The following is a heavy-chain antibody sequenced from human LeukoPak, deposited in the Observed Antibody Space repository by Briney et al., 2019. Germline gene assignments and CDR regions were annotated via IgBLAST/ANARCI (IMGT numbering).Heavy chain of an antibody. V-gene: IGHV3-21*01. CDR3: ARDICSNTSCHYYYYGMDV. J-gene: IGHJ6*02. D-gene: IGHD2-2*01. CDR1: GFTFSSYS. Sequence: GGSLRLSCAASGFTFSSYSMNWVRQAPGKGLEWVSSISSSSSYIYYADSVKGRFTISRDNAKNSLYLKMNSLRAEDTAVYYCARDICSNTSCHYYYYGMDVWGQGTTVTVSS. CDR2: ISSSSSYI.